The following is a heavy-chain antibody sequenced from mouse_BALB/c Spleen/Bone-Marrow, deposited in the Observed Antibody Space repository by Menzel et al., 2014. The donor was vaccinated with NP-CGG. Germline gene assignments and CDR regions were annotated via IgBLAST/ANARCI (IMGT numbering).Heavy chain of an antibody. CDR3: ARSGKVRNAMDY. Sequence: QVQLQQSGAELVRPGVSVKISCKGSGYTFTDYAIHWVKQSHAKGLEWIGLISGYYGDAIYNQKFKGKATMTVDKSSSTAYMDLARLTSEDSAIYYCARSGKVRNAMDYWGQGTSATAPS. V-gene: IGHV1S137*01. CDR1: GYTFTDYA. J-gene: IGHJ4*01. CDR2: ISGYYGDA. D-gene: IGHD2-14*01.